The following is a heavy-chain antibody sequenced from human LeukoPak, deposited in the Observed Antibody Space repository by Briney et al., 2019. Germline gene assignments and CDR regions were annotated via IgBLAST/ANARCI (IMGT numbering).Heavy chain of an antibody. V-gene: IGHV3-30*04. CDR3: LREGYYDTSGPFSGYFDF. D-gene: IGHD3-22*01. J-gene: IGHJ4*02. Sequence: GGSLRLSCAGSGFIFKDYVIHWARQAPGKGLEWVAVISPDSNTRIYANSVEGRFTISRDNSKNTVYLQLSGLRVEDTAVYYCLREGYYDTSGPFSGYFDFWGQGDLVTVSS. CDR2: ISPDSNTR. CDR1: GFIFKDYV.